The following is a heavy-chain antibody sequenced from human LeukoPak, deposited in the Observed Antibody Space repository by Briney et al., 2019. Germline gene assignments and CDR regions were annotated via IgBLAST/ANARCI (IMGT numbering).Heavy chain of an antibody. V-gene: IGHV4-30-2*01. CDR1: GGSISSGGYS. J-gene: IGHJ4*02. D-gene: IGHD2-2*02. Sequence: SETLSLTCAVSGGSISSGGYSWSWIRQPPGKGLEWIGYIYHSGSTYYNPSLKSRVTISVDRSKNQFSLKLSSVTAADTAVYYCARQSGYCSSTSCYTWGHFDYWGQGTLVTVSS. CDR3: ARQSGYCSSTSCYTWGHFDY. CDR2: IYHSGST.